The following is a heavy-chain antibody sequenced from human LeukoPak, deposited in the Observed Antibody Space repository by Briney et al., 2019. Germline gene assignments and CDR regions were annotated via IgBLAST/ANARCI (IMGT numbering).Heavy chain of an antibody. D-gene: IGHD6-13*01. Sequence: GGSLRLSCAASGFTFSSYEMNWVRQAPGKGLEWVSYISSSGSTIYYADSVKGRFTISRDNAKNSLYLQMNSLRAEDTAVYYCARLAAGTYGAFDYWGQGTLVTVSS. V-gene: IGHV3-48*03. CDR2: ISSSGSTI. CDR1: GFTFSSYE. J-gene: IGHJ4*02. CDR3: ARLAAGTYGAFDY.